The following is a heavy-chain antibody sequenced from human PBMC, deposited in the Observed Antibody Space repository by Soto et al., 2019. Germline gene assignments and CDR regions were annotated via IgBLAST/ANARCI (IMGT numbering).Heavy chain of an antibody. CDR3: AHAGDYDLLSFDH. CDR1: GFSLTTPHMG. J-gene: IGHJ4*02. Sequence: QITLKESGPPLVRPAQTLTLTCAFSGFSLTTPHMGVAWIRQPPGKALEWLALIYWDDDKRYSPSLKNRLAISKDTSRNRVVLTITNMNPEDTGTYFCAHAGDYDLLSFDHWGPGTLVTVSS. D-gene: IGHD4-17*01. CDR2: IYWDDDK. V-gene: IGHV2-5*02.